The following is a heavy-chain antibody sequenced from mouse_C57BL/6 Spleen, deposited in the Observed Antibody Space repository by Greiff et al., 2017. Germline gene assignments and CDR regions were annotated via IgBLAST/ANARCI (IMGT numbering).Heavy chain of an antibody. CDR2: ISDGGSYP. J-gene: IGHJ3*01. CDR1: GFTFSSYA. D-gene: IGHD2-4*01. Sequence: VQLKESGGGLVKPGGSLKLSCAASGFTFSSYALSWVRQTPEKRLAWVATISDGGSYPYYPDNVKGRFTISRDNAKNNLYLQMSHLKSEDTAMYYCARGFYDYDKGFAYWGQGTLVTVSA. CDR3: ARGFYDYDKGFAY. V-gene: IGHV5-4*01.